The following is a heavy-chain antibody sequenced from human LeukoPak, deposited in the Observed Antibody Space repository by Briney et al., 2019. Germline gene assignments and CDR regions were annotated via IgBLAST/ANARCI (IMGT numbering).Heavy chain of an antibody. D-gene: IGHD6-19*01. CDR1: GGSISSYY. CDR3: ARSEQWLGWFDP. J-gene: IGHJ5*02. CDR2: IYYSGST. Sequence: SETLSFTCTVSGGSISSYYWSWIRQPPGKGLEWIGYIYYSGSTNYNPSLKSRVTISVDTSKNQFSLKLSSVTAADTAVYYCARSEQWLGWFDPWGQGTLVTVSS. V-gene: IGHV4-59*01.